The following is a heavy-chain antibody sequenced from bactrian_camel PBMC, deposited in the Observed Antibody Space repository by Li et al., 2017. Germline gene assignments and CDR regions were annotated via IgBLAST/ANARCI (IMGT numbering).Heavy chain of an antibody. Sequence: HVQLVESGGGSVQAGGSLRLSCAASGRPYSRYCLAWFRQAPGKEREGVAVTVGGRTYYTDSVKGRFTIFQDTTKMTVDLLMNSLEPEDTAKYYCVCDGGAWYGAYWGQGTQVTVS. J-gene: IGHJ4*01. D-gene: IGHD6*01. V-gene: IGHV3-3*01. CDR2: TVGGRT. CDR1: GRPYSRYC. CDR3: VCDGGAWYGAY.